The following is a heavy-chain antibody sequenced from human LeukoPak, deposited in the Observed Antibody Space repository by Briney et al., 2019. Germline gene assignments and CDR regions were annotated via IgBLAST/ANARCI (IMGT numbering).Heavy chain of an antibody. Sequence: SETLSLTCTVSGGSISSGSYDWGWIRQPGGKGVEWIVRMYTSGSTNSNPSLKSRVTISVDTSKNQFSLKLSSVTAADTAVYYCARDGPSGGYYFDYWGQGTLVTVSS. D-gene: IGHD3-10*01. CDR3: ARDGPSGGYYFDY. V-gene: IGHV4-61*02. CDR2: MYTSGST. CDR1: GGSISSGSYD. J-gene: IGHJ4*02.